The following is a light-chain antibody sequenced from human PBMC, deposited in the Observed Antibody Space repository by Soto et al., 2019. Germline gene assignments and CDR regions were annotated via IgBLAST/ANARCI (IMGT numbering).Light chain of an antibody. J-gene: IGKJ2*02. CDR2: WAS. V-gene: IGKV4-1*01. CDR1: QSVFYSSNNNNY. CDR3: QQYYRTPRT. Sequence: DIVMTQSLDSLAVSLGERATINCKSSQSVFYSSNNNNYLAWYQQKPGQPPKLLIYWASTRESRVPDRFSSSGSGIDFALTLGSRKDEDVAVYYCQQYYRTPRTFGQGTKLELK.